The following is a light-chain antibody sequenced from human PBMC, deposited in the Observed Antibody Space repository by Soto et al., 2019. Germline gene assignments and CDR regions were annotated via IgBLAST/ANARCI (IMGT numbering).Light chain of an antibody. CDR3: QQYGRSPST. CDR1: QSVSKNY. V-gene: IGKV3-20*01. J-gene: IGKJ4*01. Sequence: EIVLTQSPGTLSLSPGERATLSCRASQSVSKNYLAWYQQKPGQAPRLLIYGASSRATGIPDRFSGSGSGTDFTLTISRLEPEDFAVYYCQQYGRSPSTFGGGTKVEIK. CDR2: GAS.